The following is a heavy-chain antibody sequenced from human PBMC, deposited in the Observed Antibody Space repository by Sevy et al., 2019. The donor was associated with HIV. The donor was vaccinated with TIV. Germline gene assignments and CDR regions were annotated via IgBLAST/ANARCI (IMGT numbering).Heavy chain of an antibody. CDR1: GFTFSSYS. Sequence: GGSLRLSCAASGFTFSSYSMNWVRQAPGKGLEWVSSISSSSSYIYYADSVKGRFTISRDNAKNSLYLQMNSLRAEDTAVYYCARVLGSLVDTAMDWGYWGQGTLVTVSS. CDR3: ARVLGSLVDTAMDWGY. D-gene: IGHD5-18*01. CDR2: ISSSSSYI. J-gene: IGHJ4*02. V-gene: IGHV3-21*01.